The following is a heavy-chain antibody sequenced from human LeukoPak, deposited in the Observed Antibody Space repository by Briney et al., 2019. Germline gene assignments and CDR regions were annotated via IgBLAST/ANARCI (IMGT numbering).Heavy chain of an antibody. Sequence: GGSLRLSCAASVFTFSNYWMSWVRQSPGKGLEWVANMKEDGGEINYVDSVEGRFTISRDNAKNSLYLQMNSLRVDDTAVYYCVRDRGYSTFDYWGQGTLVTVSS. CDR3: VRDRGYSTFDY. CDR1: VFTFSNYW. CDR2: MKEDGGEI. V-gene: IGHV3-7*01. D-gene: IGHD4-23*01. J-gene: IGHJ4*02.